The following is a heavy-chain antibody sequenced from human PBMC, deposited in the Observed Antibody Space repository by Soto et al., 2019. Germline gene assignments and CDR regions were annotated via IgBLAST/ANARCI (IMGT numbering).Heavy chain of an antibody. Sequence: EVQLVESGGGLVQPGGSLRLSCAVSRFAFPSSWMSWVRQAPGKGLEWVANIKHDGNEAYYLPSVRGRFTISRDNAWTSMYLQMNSLSADDTAVYYCAGMKNNWFDPWGQGTLVTVAS. D-gene: IGHD1-20*01. J-gene: IGHJ5*02. V-gene: IGHV3-7*01. CDR1: RFAFPSSW. CDR3: AGMKNNWFDP. CDR2: IKHDGNEA.